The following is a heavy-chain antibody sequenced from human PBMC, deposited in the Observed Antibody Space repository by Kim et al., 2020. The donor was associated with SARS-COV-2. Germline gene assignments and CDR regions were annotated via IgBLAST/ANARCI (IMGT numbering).Heavy chain of an antibody. CDR3: VKAPENYYYGMDF. J-gene: IGHJ6*02. Sequence: YAESVNGRFTISRDNSKNSLYLQMNSLRTEETSLYYCVKAPENYYYGMDFWGQGTTFTVSS. V-gene: IGHV3-43*01.